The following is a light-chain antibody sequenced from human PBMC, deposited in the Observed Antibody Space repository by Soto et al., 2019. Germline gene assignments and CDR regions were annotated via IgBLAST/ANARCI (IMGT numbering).Light chain of an antibody. CDR1: QDTSSW. Sequence: DIPMTQSPSSVSASVGDRVTITCRASQDTSSWLAWYQQKPGKAPKLLIYAASTLQSGVPSRFSGSGSGTDFTLTISSLQPEDFATYYCQQASSFPPTFGQGTRLEIK. CDR3: QQASSFPPT. J-gene: IGKJ5*01. CDR2: AAS. V-gene: IGKV1D-12*01.